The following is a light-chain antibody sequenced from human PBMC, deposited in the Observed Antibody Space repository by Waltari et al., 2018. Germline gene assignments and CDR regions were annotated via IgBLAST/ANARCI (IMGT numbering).Light chain of an antibody. CDR3: QQRANWPQSF. Sequence: EIVLTQSPATLSLSPGERATLSCRASQNIGTYLGWYQHKRGQASRPLIWGASNRFAGIPARFSGSESGTDFTLTISSLEPEDFAVYYCQQRANWPQSFVGPGTIVDIK. V-gene: IGKV3-11*01. CDR2: GAS. CDR1: QNIGTY. J-gene: IGKJ3*01.